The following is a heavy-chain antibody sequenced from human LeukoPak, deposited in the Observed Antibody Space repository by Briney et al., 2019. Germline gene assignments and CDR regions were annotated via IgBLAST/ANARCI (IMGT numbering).Heavy chain of an antibody. V-gene: IGHV3-49*04. D-gene: IGHD4/OR15-4a*01. CDR3: GYGGTGFFTLSY. CDR2: IRSRAYDGTT. Sequence: GGSLRLSCKASEVTLGDYPLTWVRQAPGKGLEWVGFIRSRAYDGTTQYAASVRGRFTISRNDSKSIAYLQMNSLKIEDTGVYYCGYGGTGFFTLSYWGPGTPVTVSS. J-gene: IGHJ4*02. CDR1: EVTLGDYP.